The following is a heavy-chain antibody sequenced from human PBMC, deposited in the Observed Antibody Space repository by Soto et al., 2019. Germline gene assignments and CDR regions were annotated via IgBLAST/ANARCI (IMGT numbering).Heavy chain of an antibody. J-gene: IGHJ4*02. CDR2: VSGGVVRT. CDR3: AKYCGPAACYSGFDL. Sequence: GGSLRLSCVASEFTFSNYVMTWVRQAPGKGLEWVSAVSGGVVRTFYAVSVKGRFTVSRDDSKNTLYLQMNSLRVEDTAVYFCAKYCGPAACYSGFDLWGQGTPVTVSS. V-gene: IGHV3-23*01. D-gene: IGHD2-21*01. CDR1: EFTFSNYV.